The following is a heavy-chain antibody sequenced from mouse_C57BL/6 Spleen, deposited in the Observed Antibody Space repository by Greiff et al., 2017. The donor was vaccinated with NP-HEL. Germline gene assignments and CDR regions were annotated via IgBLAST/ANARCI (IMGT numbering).Heavy chain of an antibody. Sequence: EVQLQQSGPELVKPGASVKISCKASGYTFTDYYMNWVKQSHGKSLEWIGDINPNNGGTSYNQKFKGKATLTVDKSSSTAYMELRSLTSEDSAVYYCARGDSSGYGYWGKGTTLTVSS. CDR2: INPNNGGT. J-gene: IGHJ2*01. CDR3: ARGDSSGYGY. D-gene: IGHD3-2*02. V-gene: IGHV1-26*01. CDR1: GYTFTDYY.